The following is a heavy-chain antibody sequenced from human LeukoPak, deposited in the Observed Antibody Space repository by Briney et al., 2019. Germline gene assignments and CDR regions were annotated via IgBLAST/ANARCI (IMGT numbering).Heavy chain of an antibody. CDR1: GGSISSSSYY. CDR2: VYYSGST. D-gene: IGHD2-15*01. CDR3: ARDQAGVVAATPPYYYYGMDV. Sequence: SDTVSLTCTVSGGSISSSSYYWGWLRQPPGMGRVWFGSVYYSGSTYYNPSLKSRVTISVDTSKNQFSLKLSSVTAADTAVYYCARDQAGVVAATPPYYYYGMDVWGKGTTVTVSS. V-gene: IGHV4-39*07. J-gene: IGHJ6*04.